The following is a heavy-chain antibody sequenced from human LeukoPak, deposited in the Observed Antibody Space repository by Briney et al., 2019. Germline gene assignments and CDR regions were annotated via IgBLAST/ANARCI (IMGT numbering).Heavy chain of an antibody. CDR2: ISSSGSTI. V-gene: IGHV3-48*04. Sequence: QTGGSPRLSCAASGFTFTSYSLNWVRQAPGKGLEWVSYISSSGSTIYYADSVKGRFTISRDNAKNSLYLQMNSLRAEDTAVYYCASTTGIAVAGTFDYWGQGTLVTVSS. CDR1: GFTFTSYS. CDR3: ASTTGIAVAGTFDY. D-gene: IGHD6-19*01. J-gene: IGHJ4*02.